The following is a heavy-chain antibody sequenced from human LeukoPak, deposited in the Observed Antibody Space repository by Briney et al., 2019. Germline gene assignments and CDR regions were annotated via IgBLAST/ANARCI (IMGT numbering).Heavy chain of an antibody. J-gene: IGHJ4*02. Sequence: SETLSLTCTVSGGSISSYYWSWIRQPPGKGLEWIGYIYYSGSTNYNPSLKSRVTISVDTSKNQFSLKLSSVTAADTVVYYCARVDYDSSGPYYFDYWGQGTLVTVSS. V-gene: IGHV4-59*01. CDR1: GGSISSYY. CDR3: ARVDYDSSGPYYFDY. D-gene: IGHD3-22*01. CDR2: IYYSGST.